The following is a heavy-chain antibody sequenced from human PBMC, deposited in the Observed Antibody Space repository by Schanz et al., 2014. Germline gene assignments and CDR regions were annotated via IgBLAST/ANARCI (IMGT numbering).Heavy chain of an antibody. Sequence: QVQLQESGPGLVKPSETLSLTCTVSGGSISSFKWSWIRQPPGKGLEYIGYIYSSGSTNYNPSLESRVTMSIDTSKNYFSLNLTSLTPADTAVYYCYGMDVWGQGTTVTVSS. CDR3: YGMDV. V-gene: IGHV4-59*01. CDR2: IYSSGST. J-gene: IGHJ6*02. CDR1: GGSISSFK.